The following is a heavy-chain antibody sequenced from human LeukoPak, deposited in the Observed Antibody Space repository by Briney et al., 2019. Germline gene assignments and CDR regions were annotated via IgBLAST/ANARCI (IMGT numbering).Heavy chain of an antibody. CDR1: GGSFSGYY. CDR3: ASIAAAEYGYFDY. D-gene: IGHD6-13*01. J-gene: IGHJ4*02. V-gene: IGHV4-34*01. CDR2: INHSGST. Sequence: SETLSLTYAVYGGSFSGYYWSWIRQPPGKGLEWIGEINHSGSTNYNPSLKSRVTISVDTSKNQFSLKLSSVTAADTAVYYCASIAAAEYGYFDYWGQGTLVTVSS.